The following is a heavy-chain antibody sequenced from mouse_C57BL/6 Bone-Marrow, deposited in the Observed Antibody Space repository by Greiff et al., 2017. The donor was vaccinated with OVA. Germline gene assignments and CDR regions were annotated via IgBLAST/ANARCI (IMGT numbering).Heavy chain of an antibody. CDR2: IYPGSGNT. CDR1: GYSFTSYY. J-gene: IGHJ3*01. Sequence: VQLVESGPELVKPGASVKISCKASGYSFTSYYIHWVKQRPGQGLEWIGWIYPGSGNTKYNEKFKGKATLTADTSSSTAYMQLSSLTSEDSAVYYCARWKGTWFAYWGQGTLVTVSA. CDR3: ARWKGTWFAY. V-gene: IGHV1-66*01.